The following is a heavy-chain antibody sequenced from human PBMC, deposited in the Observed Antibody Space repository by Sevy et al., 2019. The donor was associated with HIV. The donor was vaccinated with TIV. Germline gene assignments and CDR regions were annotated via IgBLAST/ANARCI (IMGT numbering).Heavy chain of an antibody. CDR1: GFTFSSYW. D-gene: IGHD6-13*01. CDR2: MSIDGSST. V-gene: IGHV3-74*01. CDR3: ARDGRAAGDFDY. J-gene: IGHJ4*02. Sequence: GGSLRLSCAASGFTFSSYWMHWVRHAPGKGLVWVSRMSIDGSSTSYADSVRGRFTISRDNAKNKLYLQMNSLGAEDTAVFYCARDGRAAGDFDYWGQGTLVTVSS.